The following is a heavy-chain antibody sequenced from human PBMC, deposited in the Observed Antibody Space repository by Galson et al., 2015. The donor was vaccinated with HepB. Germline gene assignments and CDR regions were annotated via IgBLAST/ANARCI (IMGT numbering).Heavy chain of an antibody. CDR2: IIPIFGTA. CDR1: GGTFSSYA. CDR3: ARETRYDSSGQYYFDY. Sequence: SVKVSCKASGGTFSSYAISWVRQAPGQGLEWMGGIIPIFGTANYAQKFQGRVTITADESTSTAYMELSSMRSEDTAVYYCARETRYDSSGQYYFDYWGQGTLVTVSS. D-gene: IGHD3-22*01. V-gene: IGHV1-69*13. J-gene: IGHJ4*02.